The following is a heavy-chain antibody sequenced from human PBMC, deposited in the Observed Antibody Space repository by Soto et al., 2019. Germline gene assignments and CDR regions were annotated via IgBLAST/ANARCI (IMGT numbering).Heavy chain of an antibody. V-gene: IGHV1-2*04. Sequence: ASVKVSCKASGYTFTGYYMHWVRQAPGQGLEWMGWINPNSGGTNYAQKFQGWVTMTRDTSISTAYMELSRLRSDDTAVYYCARAEWVYSSSSSWFDPWGQGTLVTVSS. D-gene: IGHD6-6*01. CDR3: ARAEWVYSSSSSWFDP. CDR1: GYTFTGYY. CDR2: INPNSGGT. J-gene: IGHJ5*02.